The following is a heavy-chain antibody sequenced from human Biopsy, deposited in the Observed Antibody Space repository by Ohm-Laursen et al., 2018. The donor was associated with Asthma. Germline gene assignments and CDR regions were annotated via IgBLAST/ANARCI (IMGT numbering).Heavy chain of an antibody. CDR2: THYSGST. V-gene: IGHV4-39*01. CDR1: GASIRGSGSY. Sequence: SETLSLTCTVSGASIRGSGSYWAWIRQAPGKGPEWIGTTHYSGSTFYKPSLRSRVTMSLDTSPNKFSLRLRFVTATDTAVYYCASPVNRAFGGYEWAAVFDYWGQGILVTVSS. CDR3: ASPVNRAFGGYEWAAVFDY. D-gene: IGHD5-12*01. J-gene: IGHJ4*02.